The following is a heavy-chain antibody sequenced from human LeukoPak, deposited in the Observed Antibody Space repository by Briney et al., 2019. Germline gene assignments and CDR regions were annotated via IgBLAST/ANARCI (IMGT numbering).Heavy chain of an antibody. CDR1: GYTFIGSY. V-gene: IGHV1-2*05. Sequence: ASLKVSCKAPGYTFIGSYIHWVRHAPGQGLWRMAQINPNRGGTNYTQKLQGRVTMTRDTSISTAYMEMSRLRSNDTVVDYCTSAKTYYYGSGSYYNKGGGWYFDYWGQGTLVTVSS. D-gene: IGHD3-10*01. CDR2: INPNRGGT. CDR3: TSAKTYYYGSGSYYNKGGGWYFDY. J-gene: IGHJ4*02.